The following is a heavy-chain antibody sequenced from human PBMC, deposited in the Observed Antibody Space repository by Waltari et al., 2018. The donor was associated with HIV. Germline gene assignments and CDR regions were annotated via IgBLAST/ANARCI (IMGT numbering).Heavy chain of an antibody. CDR1: VFTFRNFA. CDR2: FWSDGAEI. V-gene: IGHV3-33*08. J-gene: IGHJ4*02. CDR3: ARGYSSSRWIPLYH. Sequence: QVQLVESGGGVGQPGTSLTLSCGVFVFTFRNFAIHWFRQSPGKRLEWLAVFWSDGAEISYADSVKGRFTISKDSSQKTLYLHLTSLRAEDTALYYCARGYSSSRWIPLYHWGRGTLVTVSS. D-gene: IGHD6-6*01.